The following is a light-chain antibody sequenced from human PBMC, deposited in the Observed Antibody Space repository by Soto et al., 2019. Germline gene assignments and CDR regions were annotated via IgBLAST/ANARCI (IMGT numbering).Light chain of an antibody. J-gene: IGLJ1*01. CDR2: EGS. CDR1: SIGLGSYNL. V-gene: IGLV2-23*01. Sequence: QSVLTQPASVSGSPGQSITISCTGTSIGLGSYNLVSWYQHHPGKAPKLMIYEGSKRPSGVSNRFSGSKSGNTASLTISGLQAEDEADYSCCSYAGSGSYVFGTGTKGTVL. CDR3: CSYAGSGSYV.